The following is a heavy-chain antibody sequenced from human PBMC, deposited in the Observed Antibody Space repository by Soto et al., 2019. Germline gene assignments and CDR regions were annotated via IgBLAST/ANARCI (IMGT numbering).Heavy chain of an antibody. CDR1: GDSVSNDY. Sequence: QVRLVQSGAEVRKTGASVKVSCKASGDSVSNDYLHWVRQAPGQGFEWLGLISPFGGATAYAQRFKGRVTVTMDKSSASFDLELSSLGSDDTAVYYCAKGRGGKTVANFGMDVWGQGVTVTVSS. CDR3: AKGRGGKTVANFGMDV. D-gene: IGHD3-16*01. V-gene: IGHV1-46*01. J-gene: IGHJ6*02. CDR2: ISPFGGAT.